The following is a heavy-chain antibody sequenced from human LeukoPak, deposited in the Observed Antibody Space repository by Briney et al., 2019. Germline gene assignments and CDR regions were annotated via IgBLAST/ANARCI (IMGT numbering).Heavy chain of an antibody. CDR2: ISYDGSNK. CDR3: ARGYGDYLEYFQH. Sequence: GGSLRLSCAASGFTFSSYAMHWVRQAPGKGLEWVAVISYDGSNKYYADSVKGRFTISRDNSKNTLYLQMNNLRAEDTAVYYXARGYGDYLEYFQHWGQGTLVTVSS. V-gene: IGHV3-30-3*01. CDR1: GFTFSSYA. D-gene: IGHD4-17*01. J-gene: IGHJ1*01.